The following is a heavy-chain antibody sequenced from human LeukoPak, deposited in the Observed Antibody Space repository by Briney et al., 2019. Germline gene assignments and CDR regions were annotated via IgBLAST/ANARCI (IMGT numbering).Heavy chain of an antibody. CDR3: AREFEGGYSYGLEYYFDY. J-gene: IGHJ4*02. CDR1: GDSVSSNSAA. CDR2: TYYRSKWYN. V-gene: IGHV6-1*01. D-gene: IGHD5-18*01. Sequence: SQTLSLTCAISGDSVSSNSAAWNWIRQSPSRGLEWLGRTYYRSKWYNDYAVSVESRITINPDTSKNQFSLQLNSVTPEDTAVYYCAREFEGGYSYGLEYYFDYWGQGTLVTVSS.